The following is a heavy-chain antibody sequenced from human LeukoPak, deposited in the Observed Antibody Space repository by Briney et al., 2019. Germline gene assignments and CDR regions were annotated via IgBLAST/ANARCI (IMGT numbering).Heavy chain of an antibody. CDR2: ISWNSGSI. CDR3: AKDGGDYYDSSGYLDY. Sequence: PGGSLRLSCAASGFTFDDYAMHWVRQAPGKGLEWVSGISWNSGSIGYADSVKGRFTISRDNAKNSLYLQMNSLRAEDTALCYCAKDGGDYYDSSGYLDYWGQGTLVTVSS. CDR1: GFTFDDYA. V-gene: IGHV3-9*01. D-gene: IGHD3-22*01. J-gene: IGHJ4*02.